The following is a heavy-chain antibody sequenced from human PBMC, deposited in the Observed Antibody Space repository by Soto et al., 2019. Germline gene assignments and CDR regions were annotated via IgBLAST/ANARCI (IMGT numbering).Heavy chain of an antibody. CDR1: GGAISSYY. D-gene: IGHD1-26*01. Sequence: QVQLQESGPGLVKPSETLSLTCTVSGGAISSYYWSWIRQPPGKGLKWIGYIYYSGSTNYNPSLKSRVTISVDTSNNQFSLKLSSVTAADTAVYYCARRWGAAFDYWGQGTLVTVSS. CDR2: IYYSGST. J-gene: IGHJ4*02. CDR3: ARRWGAAFDY. V-gene: IGHV4-59*08.